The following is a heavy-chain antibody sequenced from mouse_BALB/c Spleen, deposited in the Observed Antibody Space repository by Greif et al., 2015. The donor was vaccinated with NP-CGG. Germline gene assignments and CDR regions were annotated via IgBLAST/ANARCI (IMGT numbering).Heavy chain of an antibody. CDR1: GFNIKDTY. J-gene: IGHJ2*01. CDR3: ATPLYYGNLDY. Sequence: VQLQQSGAELVKPGASVKLSCTASGFNIKDTYMHWVKQRPEQGLEWIGRIDPANGNTKYDPKFQGKATITADTSSNTAYLQLSSLTSEDTAVYYCATPLYYGNLDYWGQGTTLTVSS. CDR2: IDPANGNT. V-gene: IGHV14-3*02. D-gene: IGHD2-1*01.